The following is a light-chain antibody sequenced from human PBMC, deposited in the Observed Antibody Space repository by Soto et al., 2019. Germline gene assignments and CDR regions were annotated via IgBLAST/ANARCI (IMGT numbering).Light chain of an antibody. Sequence: EGVLTQSSAPLSLSPGERAPLSCRASQSVSSSHLAWYQHKPGQAPRLLIYGASNRATGIPDRFSGSGSGTDFTLTISRLEPEDFAVYYCQQYGSSGTFGQGTKVDIK. V-gene: IGKV3-20*01. J-gene: IGKJ1*01. CDR3: QQYGSSGT. CDR2: GAS. CDR1: QSVSSSH.